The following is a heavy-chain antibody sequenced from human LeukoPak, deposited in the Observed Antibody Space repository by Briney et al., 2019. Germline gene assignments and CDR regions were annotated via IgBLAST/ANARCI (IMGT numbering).Heavy chain of an antibody. J-gene: IGHJ4*02. CDR1: GGSFSGYY. CDR2: INHSGST. D-gene: IGHD2-15*01. V-gene: IGHV4-34*01. CDR3: ARGAVAAPVDY. Sequence: PSETLSLTCAVYGGSFSGYYRSWIRQPPGKGLEWIGEINHSGSTNYNPSLKSRVTISVDTSKNQFSLKLSSVTAADTAVYYCARGAVAAPVDYWGQGTLVTVSS.